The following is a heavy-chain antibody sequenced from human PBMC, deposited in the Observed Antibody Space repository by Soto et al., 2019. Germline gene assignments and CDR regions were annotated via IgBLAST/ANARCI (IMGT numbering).Heavy chain of an antibody. CDR1: GFTFSSYA. CDR2: ISNSGHSA. V-gene: IGHV3-23*01. J-gene: IGHJ4*02. CDR3: ARRGLWFGELIYFDY. D-gene: IGHD3-10*01. Sequence: PGGSLRLSCAASGFTFSSYAMNWVRQAPGKGLEWISVISNSGHSAYYADSVKGRFTISRDNSKNTLYLQIKSLRAEDTAVYYCARRGLWFGELIYFDYWGQGTLVTVSS.